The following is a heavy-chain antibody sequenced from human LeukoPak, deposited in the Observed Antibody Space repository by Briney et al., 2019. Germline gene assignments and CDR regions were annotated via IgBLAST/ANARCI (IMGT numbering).Heavy chain of an antibody. CDR3: ARTRSDYYGMDV. J-gene: IGHJ6*02. CDR2: IYYSGST. V-gene: IGHV4-31*03. CDR1: GGSISSGGYY. Sequence: SLSLTCTVSGGSISSGGYYWSWIRQHPGKGLEWIGYIYYSGSTYYNPSPKSRVTISVDTSKNQFSLKLSSVTAADTAVYYCARTRSDYYGMDVWGQGTTVTVSS.